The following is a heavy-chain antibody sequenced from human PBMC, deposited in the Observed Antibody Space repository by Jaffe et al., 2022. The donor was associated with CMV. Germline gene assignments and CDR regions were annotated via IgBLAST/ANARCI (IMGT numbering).Heavy chain of an antibody. CDR1: GGTFSSYA. J-gene: IGHJ5*02. V-gene: IGHV1-69*09. CDR2: IIPILGIA. D-gene: IGHD5-18*01. CDR3: ARDHRTAMAPGLPSS. Sequence: QVQLVQSGAEVKKPGSSVKVSCKASGGTFSSYAISWVRQAPGQGLEWMGRIIPILGIANYAQKFQGRVTITADKSTSTAYMELSSLRSEDTAVYYCARDHRTAMAPGLPSSWGQGTLVTVSS.